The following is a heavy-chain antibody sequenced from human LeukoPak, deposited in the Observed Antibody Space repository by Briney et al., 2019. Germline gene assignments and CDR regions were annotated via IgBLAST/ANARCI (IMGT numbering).Heavy chain of an antibody. Sequence: SETLSLTCAVYGGSFSGYYWSWIRQPPGKGLEWIGEINHSGSTNYNPSLKSRVTISVDTSKNQFSLKLSSVTAADTAVYYCARGIAVAGTLYYFDYWGQGTLVTVS. V-gene: IGHV4-34*01. CDR2: INHSGST. D-gene: IGHD6-19*01. CDR1: GGSFSGYY. CDR3: ARGIAVAGTLYYFDY. J-gene: IGHJ4*02.